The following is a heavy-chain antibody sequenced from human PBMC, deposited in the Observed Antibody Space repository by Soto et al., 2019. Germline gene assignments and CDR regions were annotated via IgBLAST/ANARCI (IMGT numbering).Heavy chain of an antibody. CDR3: ARAVSGGGDAFDI. J-gene: IGHJ3*02. CDR2: IYHSGST. D-gene: IGHD2-15*01. V-gene: IGHV4-30-2*01. Sequence: WTWIRQPPGKGLEWIAYIYHSGSTYYNPSLKSRVTISVDRSKNQFSLKLSSVTAADTAVYYCARAVSGGGDAFDIWGQGTMVTVSS.